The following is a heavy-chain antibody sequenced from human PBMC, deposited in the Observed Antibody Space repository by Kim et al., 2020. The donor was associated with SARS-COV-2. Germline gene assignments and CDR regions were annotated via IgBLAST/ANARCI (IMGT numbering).Heavy chain of an antibody. V-gene: IGHV3-23*01. Sequence: GGSLRLSCAASGFTFSSYAMSWVRQAPGKGLEWVSAISGSGGSTYYADSVKGRFTISRDNSKNTLYLQMNNLRAEDTAVYYCAKDGGSGGSCYSGANCYYGMDVWGQGTTVTVSS. CDR1: GFTFSSYA. J-gene: IGHJ6*02. CDR3: AKDGGSGGSCYSGANCYYGMDV. CDR2: ISGSGGST. D-gene: IGHD2-15*01.